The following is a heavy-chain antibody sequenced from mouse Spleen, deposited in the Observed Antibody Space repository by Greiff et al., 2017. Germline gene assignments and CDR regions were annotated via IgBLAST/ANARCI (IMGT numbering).Heavy chain of an antibody. CDR1: GYAFTNYL. J-gene: IGHJ3*01. CDR2: INPGSGGT. Sequence: QVQLKESGAELVRPGTSVKVSCKASGYAFTNYLIEWVKQRPGQGLEWIGVINPGSGGTNYNEKFKGKATLTADKSSSTAYMQLSSLTSEDSAVYFCARWNYYGFAYWGQGTLVTVSA. D-gene: IGHD1-1*01. V-gene: IGHV1-54*01. CDR3: ARWNYYGFAY.